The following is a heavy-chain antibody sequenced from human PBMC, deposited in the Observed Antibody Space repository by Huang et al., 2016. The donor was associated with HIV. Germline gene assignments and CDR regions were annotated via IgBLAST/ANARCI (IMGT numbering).Heavy chain of an antibody. CDR2: SDPSGGIT. V-gene: IGHV1-46*01. CDR1: GYTLTTYY. Sequence: QVQLVQSGAEVKKPGASVKVSCKASGYTLTTYYMHWVRQAPGKGLEWMGRSDPSGGITTYAQKFQGRVTMTRDTSTSTVYMELSSLRSDDTAVYYCARADYGDSWGQGTLVTVSS. J-gene: IGHJ4*02. CDR3: ARADYGDS.